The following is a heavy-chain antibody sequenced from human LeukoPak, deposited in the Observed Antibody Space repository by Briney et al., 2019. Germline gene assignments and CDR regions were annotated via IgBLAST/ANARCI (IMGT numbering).Heavy chain of an antibody. CDR1: RFMLSGYW. Sequence: GGSLRLSCEASRFMLSGYWMSWVRQAPGKGLEWVANIKQDGSEKFYVDSVKGRFTISRDNAKNSLYLQMNSLRAEDTAVYYCARSVGAAFDHWGQGTLVTVSS. J-gene: IGHJ4*02. CDR2: IKQDGSEK. CDR3: ARSVGAAFDH. V-gene: IGHV3-7*04. D-gene: IGHD1-26*01.